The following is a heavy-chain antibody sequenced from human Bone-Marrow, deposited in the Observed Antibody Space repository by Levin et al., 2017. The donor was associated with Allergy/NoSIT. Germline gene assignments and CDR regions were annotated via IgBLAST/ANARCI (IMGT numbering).Heavy chain of an antibody. V-gene: IGHV3-7*01. Sequence: GESLKISCAASGFIFVNYWMSWVRQAPGKGLEWVASIKQGGSEKAYVDSVKGRFTISRDNAKKSLYLQMNSLRVEDTAVYYCARGRGMDVWGQGTTVTVSS. CDR2: IKQGGSEK. CDR3: ARGRGMDV. CDR1: GFIFVNYW. J-gene: IGHJ6*02.